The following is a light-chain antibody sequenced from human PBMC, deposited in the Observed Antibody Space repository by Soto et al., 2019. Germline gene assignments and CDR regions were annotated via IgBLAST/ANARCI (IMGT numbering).Light chain of an antibody. CDR3: CSYTTSNTRQIV. CDR1: SSDVGGYNY. Sequence: LTQPASVSGSPGQSIIISCTGTSSDVGGYNYVSWYQQHPGKAPKFMIYDVSSRPSGVSNRFSGSKSGNTASLTISGLQAEDEADYYCCSYTTSNTRQIVFGTGTKVTVL. CDR2: DVS. V-gene: IGLV2-14*03. J-gene: IGLJ1*01.